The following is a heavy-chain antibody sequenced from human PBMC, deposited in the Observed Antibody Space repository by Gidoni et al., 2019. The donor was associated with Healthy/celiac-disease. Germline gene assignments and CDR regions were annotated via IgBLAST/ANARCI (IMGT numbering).Heavy chain of an antibody. CDR1: GGSIRSGGYY. Sequence: QVQLQESGPGLVKPSQTLSLTCPVSGGSIRSGGYYWSWIRQHPGKGREWIGYIYYSGSTYYNPSLKSRVTISVDTSKNQFSLKLSSVTAADTAVYYWARWVYHRTTVGGLDYWGQGTLVTVSS. J-gene: IGHJ4*02. CDR2: IYYSGST. D-gene: IGHD4-4*01. CDR3: ARWVYHRTTVGGLDY. V-gene: IGHV4-31*03.